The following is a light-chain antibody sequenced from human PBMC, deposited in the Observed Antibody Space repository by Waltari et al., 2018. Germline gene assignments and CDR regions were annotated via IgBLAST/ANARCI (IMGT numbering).Light chain of an antibody. V-gene: IGLV1-44*01. CDR1: SSNTRPNT. Sequence: QSVLTQPPSSSGTPGPRVIISCSGRSSNTRPNTSTGYQHLPGTAPQLLRYTKHHRPSGVPDRFSGSKSGTSASLAISGLQSEDEADYYCATWDDSLTGPVFGGGTKLTVL. CDR2: TKH. J-gene: IGLJ3*02. CDR3: ATWDDSLTGPV.